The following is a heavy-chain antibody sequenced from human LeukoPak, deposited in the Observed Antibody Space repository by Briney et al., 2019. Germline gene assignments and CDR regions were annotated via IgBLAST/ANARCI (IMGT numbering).Heavy chain of an antibody. CDR1: GGSISSYY. CDR2: IYYSGSS. CDR3: ARGETRNYFDY. Sequence: KPSETLSLTCTVSGGSISSYYWSWVRQPPGKGLEWIGYIYYSGSSNYNPSLKSRVTISVDTSKNQLSLKLSSVTAADTAVYYCARGETRNYFDYWGQGTLVTVS. V-gene: IGHV4-59*01. J-gene: IGHJ4*02.